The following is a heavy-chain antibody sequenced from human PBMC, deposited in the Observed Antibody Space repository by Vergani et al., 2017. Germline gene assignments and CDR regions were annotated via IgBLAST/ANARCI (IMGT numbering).Heavy chain of an antibody. J-gene: IGHJ6*02. Sequence: QVQLQQWGAGLLKPSETLSLTCAVYGESFSGYSWNWIRQPPGKGLEWIGEINHSRSPNYNPSLKSRITISVATSKNHFSLNLSSVTAADTAVYYCARALDRPKYYYYAMDVWGQGTTVTVSS. V-gene: IGHV4-34*01. CDR2: INHSRSP. CDR3: ARALDRPKYYYYAMDV. CDR1: GESFSGYS.